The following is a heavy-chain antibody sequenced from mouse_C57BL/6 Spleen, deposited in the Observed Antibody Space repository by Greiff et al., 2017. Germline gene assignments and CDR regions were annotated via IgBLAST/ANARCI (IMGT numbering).Heavy chain of an antibody. J-gene: IGHJ2*01. CDR1: GYTFTSYW. CDR3: AREDYGSSGD. CDR2: LHPNSGST. Sequence: QVQLKQPGAELVKPGASVKLSCKASGYTFTSYWMHWVKQRPGQGLEWIGRLHPNSGSTNYNEKFKSKATLTVDKSSSTAYMQLSSLTSEDSAVYYCAREDYGSSGDWGQGTTLTVSS. V-gene: IGHV1-64*01. D-gene: IGHD1-1*01.